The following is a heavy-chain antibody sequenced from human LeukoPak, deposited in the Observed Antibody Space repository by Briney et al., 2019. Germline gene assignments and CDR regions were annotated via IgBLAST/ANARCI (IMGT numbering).Heavy chain of an antibody. CDR1: GDSVSSDSVT. V-gene: IGHV6-1*01. J-gene: IGHJ4*02. D-gene: IGHD3/OR15-3a*01. CDR2: TYYRSKWFN. Sequence: SQTLSLTCAISGDSVSSDSVTWNWIRQSPSRGLEWLGRTYYRSKWFNDYAVSVKSRITINPDTSKNHFSLQLNSVTPEDTAVYYCARRIGSGLFILPGGQGTLVTVSS. CDR3: ARRIGSGLFILP.